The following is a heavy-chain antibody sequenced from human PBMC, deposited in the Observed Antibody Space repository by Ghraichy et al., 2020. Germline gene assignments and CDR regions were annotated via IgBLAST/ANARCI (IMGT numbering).Heavy chain of an antibody. D-gene: IGHD3-22*01. V-gene: IGHV4-39*07. CDR3: ARYKYDSSTLFDY. Sequence: SETLSLTCTVSGGSISSSLYYWGWIRQPPGKGLVWIGSISYSGGTSYNPSLKSRVTISVDTSKNYFSLKLSSVTAADTAVYYCARYKYDSSTLFDYWGQGTLVTVSS. CDR1: GGSISSSLYY. CDR2: ISYSGGT. J-gene: IGHJ4*02.